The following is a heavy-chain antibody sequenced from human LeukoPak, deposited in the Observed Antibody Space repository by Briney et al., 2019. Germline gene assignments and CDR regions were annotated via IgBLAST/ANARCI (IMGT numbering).Heavy chain of an antibody. Sequence: GGSLRLSCAASGFTFEDYAMHWVREAPGKGLEWVSLISWDGGSTYYADSVKGRFTISRDNSKNSLYLQMNSLRAEDTALYCCAKGEGLVPLGVDHWGQGTLVTVSS. CDR1: GFTFEDYA. V-gene: IGHV3-43D*03. CDR2: ISWDGGST. CDR3: AKGEGLVPLGVDH. D-gene: IGHD3-16*01. J-gene: IGHJ4*02.